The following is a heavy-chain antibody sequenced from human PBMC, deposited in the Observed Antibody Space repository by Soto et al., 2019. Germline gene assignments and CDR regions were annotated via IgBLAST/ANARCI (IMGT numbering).Heavy chain of an antibody. CDR1: GFTFSSYW. CDR2: INSDGSST. CDR3: ARADYYDSSGYYYYYGMDV. Sequence: GSLRLSCAASGFTFSSYWMHWVRQAPGKGLVWVSRINSDGSSTSYADSVKGRFTISRDNAKNTLYLQMNSLRAEDTAVYYCARADYYDSSGYYYYYGMDVWGQGTTVTVSS. V-gene: IGHV3-74*01. J-gene: IGHJ6*02. D-gene: IGHD3-22*01.